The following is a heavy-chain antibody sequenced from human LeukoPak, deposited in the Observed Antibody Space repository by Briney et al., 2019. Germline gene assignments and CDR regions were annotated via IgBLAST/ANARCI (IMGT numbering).Heavy chain of an antibody. Sequence: GGSLRLSCAVSGFTLSNYGMSWVRQAPGKGLEWVAGISACGGSTNYADSVKGRFTISRDNRKNTLYLQMNSLRVEDTAVYFCAKRGVVIRVILVGFHKEAYYFDSWGQGALAAVSS. D-gene: IGHD3-22*01. CDR1: GFTLSNYG. CDR2: ISACGGST. CDR3: AKRGVVIRVILVGFHKEAYYFDS. J-gene: IGHJ4*02. V-gene: IGHV3-23*01.